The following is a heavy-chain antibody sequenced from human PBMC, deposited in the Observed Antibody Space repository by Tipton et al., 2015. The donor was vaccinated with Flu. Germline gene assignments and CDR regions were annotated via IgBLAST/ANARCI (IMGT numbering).Heavy chain of an antibody. Sequence: TLSLTCTVSGYSISSRYYWGWIRQPPGKGLEWIGCVYHGGTTYYNPSLKSRVAISLDTFNNPFSLKLTSVTAADTAVYFCVTTTYYYGSGSHDFWGQGTLVTVSS. CDR3: VTTTYYYGSGSHDF. CDR1: GYSISSRYY. J-gene: IGHJ4*02. D-gene: IGHD3-10*01. CDR2: VYHGGTT. V-gene: IGHV4-38-2*02.